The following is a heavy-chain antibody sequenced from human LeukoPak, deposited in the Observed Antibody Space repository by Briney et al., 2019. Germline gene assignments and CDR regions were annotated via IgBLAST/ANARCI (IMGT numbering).Heavy chain of an antibody. CDR3: AKDTRYCSSTSCYSPYYFDY. Sequence: GGSLRLSCAASGFTFGSYGMHWVRQAPGKGLEWVANIKQDGSEKYYVDSVKGRFTISRDNAKNSLYLQMNSLRAEDTAVYYCAKDTRYCSSTSCYSPYYFDYWGQGTLVTVSS. D-gene: IGHD2-2*02. J-gene: IGHJ4*02. CDR1: GFTFGSYG. V-gene: IGHV3-7*01. CDR2: IKQDGSEK.